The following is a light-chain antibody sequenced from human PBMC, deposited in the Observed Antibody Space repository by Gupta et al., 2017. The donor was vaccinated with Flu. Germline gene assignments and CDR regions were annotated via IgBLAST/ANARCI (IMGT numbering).Light chain of an antibody. J-gene: IGLJ3*02. V-gene: IGLV3-21*02. CDR1: NIGSKS. Sequence: SYVLSQPPSVSVAPGQTARSTCGGNNIGSKSVHWYQQKPGQAPVLVVYDDSDRPAGIPERFSGSNSGNTATLTISRVEDGEEADYYCQVWDSSSDGVFGGGTKLTVL. CDR3: QVWDSSSDGV. CDR2: DDS.